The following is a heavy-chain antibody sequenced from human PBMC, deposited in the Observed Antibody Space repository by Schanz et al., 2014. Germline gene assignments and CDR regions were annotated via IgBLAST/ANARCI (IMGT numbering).Heavy chain of an antibody. D-gene: IGHD1-26*01. Sequence: QVPLVESGGGVVQPGRSLRLSCAASGFTFSSYGMHWVRQAPGKGLEWVAVIWDDGSNKYYADSVKGQFTISRDNSKNTLFLQMNSLRAEDTAVYYCARDHTTESYYSAGPPIEYWGQGTPSTGSS. CDR3: ARDHTTESYYSAGPPIEY. CDR1: GFTFSSYG. J-gene: IGHJ4*02. CDR2: IWDDGSNK. V-gene: IGHV3-33*01.